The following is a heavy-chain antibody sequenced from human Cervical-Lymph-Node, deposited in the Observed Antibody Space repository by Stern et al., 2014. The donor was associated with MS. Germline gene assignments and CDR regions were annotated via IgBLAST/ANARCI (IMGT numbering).Heavy chain of an antibody. CDR1: GYTFTGYY. CDR3: AKDGYNY. Sequence: VQLVESGAEVKKPGASVKVSCKASGYTFTGYYIHWVRQAPGQGLELMGLIIPNNGDTNYAQNFQGRVTMTRDTSISTAYMELSRLRSDDTAVYYCAKDGYNYWGQGTLVTVSS. V-gene: IGHV1-2*02. CDR2: IIPNNGDT. J-gene: IGHJ4*02. D-gene: IGHD5-24*01.